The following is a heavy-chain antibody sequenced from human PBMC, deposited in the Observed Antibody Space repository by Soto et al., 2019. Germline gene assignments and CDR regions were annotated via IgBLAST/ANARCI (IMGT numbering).Heavy chain of an antibody. D-gene: IGHD6-19*01. Sequence: SETLSLTCAVYGGSFSDYYWSWIRQPPGKGLEWIGEINHSGSTNYNPSLKSRVAISVDTSKNQFSLRLSSVTAADTAVYYCASQSLVDAIFEYWGRGTRVTVSS. CDR3: ASQSLVDAIFEY. J-gene: IGHJ4*02. CDR2: INHSGST. CDR1: GGSFSDYY. V-gene: IGHV4-34*01.